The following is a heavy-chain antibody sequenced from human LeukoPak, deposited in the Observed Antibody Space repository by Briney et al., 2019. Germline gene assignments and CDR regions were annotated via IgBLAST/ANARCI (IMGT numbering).Heavy chain of an antibody. CDR2: INQDGGEK. D-gene: IGHD6-19*01. CDR3: ARDKKAVAGTAPFDY. V-gene: IGHV3-7*01. J-gene: IGHJ4*02. Sequence: PGGSLRLSCAASGFTFSNYWMTWVRQAPGKGLEWVANINQDGGEKYYVDSVKGRFTISRDNAKNSLYLQMNSLRAEDTAVYYCARDKKAVAGTAPFDYWGQGTLVTVSS. CDR1: GFTFSNYW.